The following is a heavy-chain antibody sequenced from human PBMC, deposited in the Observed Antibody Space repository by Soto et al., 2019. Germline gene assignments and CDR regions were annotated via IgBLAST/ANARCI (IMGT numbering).Heavy chain of an antibody. Sequence: QVQLQESGPGLVKPSGTLSLTCAVSGGSISSTNWWNWVRQPPGKGLEWIGEIDHSGSTNYNPSLKSGVTMSVDKPKNQFSLTLSSVTAADTAVYYCVRDSGNGWKDYWGQGTLVTVSS. CDR2: IDHSGST. J-gene: IGHJ4*02. V-gene: IGHV4-4*02. CDR3: VRDSGNGWKDY. D-gene: IGHD6-19*01. CDR1: GGSISSTNW.